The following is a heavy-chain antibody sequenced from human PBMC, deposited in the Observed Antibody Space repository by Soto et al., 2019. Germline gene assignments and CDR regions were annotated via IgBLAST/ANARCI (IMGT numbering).Heavy chain of an antibody. Sequence: KPSETLSLTCSFSCGSIIDYFWTWIRQPPGKGLEWIGYISSSGTINYNSSLKSRVTISLDTSRNHFSLKLSSVTAADTAVYFCARDRKLVIPGNYYYYGMDVWGQGTTVTVSS. CDR3: ARDRKLVIPGNYYYYGMDV. CDR1: CGSIIDYF. V-gene: IGHV4-59*01. CDR2: ISSSGTI. J-gene: IGHJ6*02. D-gene: IGHD3-9*01.